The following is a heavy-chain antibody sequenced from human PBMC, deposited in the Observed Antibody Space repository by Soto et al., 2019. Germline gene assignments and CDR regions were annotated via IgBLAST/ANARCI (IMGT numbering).Heavy chain of an antibody. CDR1: GYSFTSYW. Sequence: PGESLKSSCKGSGYSFTSYWIGWVRQMPGKGLEWMGIIYPGDSDTRYSPSFQGQVTISADKSISTAYLQWSSLKASDTAMYYCARVGSGSYYRMDYYYYYMDVWGKGTTVTVSS. D-gene: IGHD3-10*01. V-gene: IGHV5-51*01. CDR2: IYPGDSDT. J-gene: IGHJ6*03. CDR3: ARVGSGSYYRMDYYYYYMDV.